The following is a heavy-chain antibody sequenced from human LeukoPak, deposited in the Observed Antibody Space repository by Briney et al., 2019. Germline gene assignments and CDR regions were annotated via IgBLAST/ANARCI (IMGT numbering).Heavy chain of an antibody. Sequence: SETLSLTCTASGGSISRYYWSWIRQPPGKGLEWIGYIYYSGSTNYNPSLKGRVTISVDTSKNQFSLKLSSVTAADTAVYYCARQVESVTLFDYWGQGTLVTVSS. J-gene: IGHJ4*02. CDR2: IYYSGST. CDR1: GGSISRYY. CDR3: ARQVESVTLFDY. D-gene: IGHD5-24*01. V-gene: IGHV4-59*01.